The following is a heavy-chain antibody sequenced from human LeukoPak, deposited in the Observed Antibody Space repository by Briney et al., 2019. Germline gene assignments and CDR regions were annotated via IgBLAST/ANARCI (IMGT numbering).Heavy chain of an antibody. CDR2: ISYDGSNK. CDR1: GFTFSSYA. V-gene: IGHV3-30*04. J-gene: IGHJ5*02. D-gene: IGHD3-22*01. Sequence: GGSLRLSCAASGFTFSSYAMHWVRQAPGKGLEWVAVISYDGSNKYYADSVKGRFTISRDNSKNTLYLQMNSLRAEDTAVYYCAREYYDSSGYNWFDPWGQGTLVTVSS. CDR3: AREYYDSSGYNWFDP.